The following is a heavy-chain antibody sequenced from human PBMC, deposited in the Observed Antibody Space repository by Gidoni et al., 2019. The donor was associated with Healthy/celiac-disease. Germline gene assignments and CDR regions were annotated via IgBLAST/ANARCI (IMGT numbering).Heavy chain of an antibody. CDR1: GGSFRGYY. Sequence: QLQLQPWGAGLLTPSDTLSLTCAVYGGSFRGYYWSWIRQPPGKGLEWIGEINHSGSTNYNPSLKSRVTISVDTSKNQFSLKLSAVTAADTAVYCGARRPRPMTTVVNFFDYWGQGTLVTVSS. J-gene: IGHJ4*02. CDR3: ARRPRPMTTVVNFFDY. V-gene: IGHV4-34*01. D-gene: IGHD4-17*01. CDR2: INHSGST.